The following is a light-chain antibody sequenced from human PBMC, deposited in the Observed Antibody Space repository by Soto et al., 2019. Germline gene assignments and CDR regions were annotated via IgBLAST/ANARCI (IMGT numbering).Light chain of an antibody. V-gene: IGKV1-6*01. J-gene: IGKJ2*01. CDR3: LQDYSYPYT. CDR1: QGIRND. Sequence: AIQITQSPSSLCASVGDRVTLTCRASQGIRNDLGWFQQKPGKAPKLLIYAASRLHSGVPSRFSGSGSGTEFTLTISSLQPEDFATYYCLQDYSYPYTFAQGTKVDIK. CDR2: AAS.